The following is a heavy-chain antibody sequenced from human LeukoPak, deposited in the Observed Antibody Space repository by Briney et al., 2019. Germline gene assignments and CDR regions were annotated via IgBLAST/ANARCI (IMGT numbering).Heavy chain of an antibody. CDR2: ISSSSSTI. CDR3: VRDTKDY. Sequence: GGSLRLSCAASGFTFSSYSMNWVRQAPGKGLEWVSYISSSSSTIYYADSVKGRFTISRDNTKNSLFLQLNNLRAEDTAIYYCVRDTKDYWGQGTLVTVSS. V-gene: IGHV3-48*04. J-gene: IGHJ4*02. D-gene: IGHD2-8*01. CDR1: GFTFSSYS.